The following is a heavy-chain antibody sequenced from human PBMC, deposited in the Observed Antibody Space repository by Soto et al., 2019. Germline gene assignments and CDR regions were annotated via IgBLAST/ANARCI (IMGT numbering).Heavy chain of an antibody. CDR1: GGSVSSGSYY. D-gene: IGHD3-10*01. Sequence: SETLSLTCTVSGGSVSSGSYYWSWIRQPPGKGLEWIGYIYYSGSTNYNPSLKSRVTISVDTSKNQFSLKLSSVTAADTAVYYCAREGVLLWFGEPLRGMDVWGQGTTVTVSS. CDR3: AREGVLLWFGEPLRGMDV. CDR2: IYYSGST. V-gene: IGHV4-61*01. J-gene: IGHJ6*02.